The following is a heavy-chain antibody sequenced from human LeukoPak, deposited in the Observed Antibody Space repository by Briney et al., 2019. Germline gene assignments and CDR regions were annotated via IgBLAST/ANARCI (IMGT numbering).Heavy chain of an antibody. V-gene: IGHV5-51*01. CDR3: ARPRYYDSSGYYYVGWFDP. CDR1: GYSFTSYW. D-gene: IGHD3-22*01. CDR2: IYPGDSDT. J-gene: IGHJ5*02. Sequence: GESLKISCQGSGYSFTSYWIGWVRQMPGKGLEWMGIIYPGDSDTRYSPSFQGQVTISADKSISTAYLQWSSLKASDTAMYYCARPRYYDSSGYYYVGWFDPWGQGTLVTVSS.